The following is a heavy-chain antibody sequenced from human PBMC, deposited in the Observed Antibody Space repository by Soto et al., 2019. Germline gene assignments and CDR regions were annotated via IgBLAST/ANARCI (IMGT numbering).Heavy chain of an antibody. J-gene: IGHJ4*02. D-gene: IGHD6-19*01. V-gene: IGHV3-30*18. CDR2: ISYDGSNK. CDR3: AKDHSSGWYFDY. Sequence: GGSLRLSCAASGFTFSSYGMHWVRQAPGKGLEWVAVISYDGSNKYYADSVKGRFTISRDNSKNTLYRQMNSLRAEDTAVYYCAKDHSSGWYFDYWGQGTLVTVSS. CDR1: GFTFSSYG.